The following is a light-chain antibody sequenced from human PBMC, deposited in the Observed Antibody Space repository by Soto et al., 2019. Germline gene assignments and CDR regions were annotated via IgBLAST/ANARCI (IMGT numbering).Light chain of an antibody. CDR3: QQYKSWPPIT. Sequence: EIVMTQSPATLAVSPGERATLSCRSSQSLSNSYLAWYQQRPGQAPRLLIYGASTRATGIPGRFSGGGSGTEFTLTISSLQSEDSAIYYCQQYKSWPPITFGQGTRLEIK. J-gene: IGKJ5*01. V-gene: IGKV3-15*01. CDR1: QSLSNSY. CDR2: GAS.